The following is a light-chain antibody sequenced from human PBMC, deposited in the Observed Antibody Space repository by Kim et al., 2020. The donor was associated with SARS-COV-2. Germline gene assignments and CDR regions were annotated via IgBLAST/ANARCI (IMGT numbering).Light chain of an antibody. CDR2: QET. J-gene: IGLJ3*02. CDR1: RLADKY. V-gene: IGLV3-1*01. CDR3: QAWDNTWV. Sequence: VTPGEKDTITYSGVRLADKYSSWYQQQPGQAPVLVIYQETKRPSGIPERFVGSNSGNTATLTISGAQAMDEADYYCQAWDNTWVFGGGTQLTVL.